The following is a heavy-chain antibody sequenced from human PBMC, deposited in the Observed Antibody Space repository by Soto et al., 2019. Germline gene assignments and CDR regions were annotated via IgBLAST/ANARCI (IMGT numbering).Heavy chain of an antibody. CDR1: GYTFTSSG. CDR3: ARGRTFDTYFLY. CDR2: ISTYNGDT. D-gene: IGHD3-9*01. Sequence: QVQLVQSGAEVKKPGASVKVSCKASGYTFTSSGISWVRQAPGQGLQWMGWISTYNGDTHHAQNLQGRVTMTTDTSTNTAYMELRSLRSDDTAVYYCARGRTFDTYFLYWGQGTLVTVSS. J-gene: IGHJ4*02. V-gene: IGHV1-18*01.